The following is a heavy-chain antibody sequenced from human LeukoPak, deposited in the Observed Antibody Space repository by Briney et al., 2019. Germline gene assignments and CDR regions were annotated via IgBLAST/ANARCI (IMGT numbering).Heavy chain of an antibody. CDR2: IIPIFGTA. CDR1: GGTFSSYA. V-gene: IGHV1-69*05. Sequence: ASVKVSCKASGGTFSSYAISWVRQAPGQGLEWMGGIIPIFGTANYAQKLQGRVTMTTDTSTSTAYMELRSLRSDDTAVYYCARSANYYAAYWGQGTLVTVSS. D-gene: IGHD2/OR15-2a*01. CDR3: ARSANYYAAY. J-gene: IGHJ4*02.